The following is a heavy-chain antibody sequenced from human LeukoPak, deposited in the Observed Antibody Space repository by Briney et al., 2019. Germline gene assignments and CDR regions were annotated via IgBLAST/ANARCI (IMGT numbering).Heavy chain of an antibody. D-gene: IGHD6-13*01. V-gene: IGHV3-7*03. CDR1: GFTFSDYW. CDR3: AKRQKQLGPNYYFDY. CDR2: INQDGSQK. Sequence: GGSLRLSCAASGFTFSDYWMFWVRQAPGKGLEWVANINQDGSQKYYEDSVKGRFTISRDNFKNTLYLQMNSLRAEDTAVYYCAKRQKQLGPNYYFDYWGQGTLVTVSS. J-gene: IGHJ4*02.